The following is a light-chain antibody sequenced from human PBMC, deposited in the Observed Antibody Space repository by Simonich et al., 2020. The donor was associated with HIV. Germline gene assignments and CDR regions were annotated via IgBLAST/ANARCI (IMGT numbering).Light chain of an antibody. CDR1: SRVFESYNL. J-gene: IGLJ2*01. CDR2: EGS. V-gene: IGLV2-23*01. CDR3: CSYAGSSTWI. Sequence: QSALTQPASVSGSPGQSITISCTGTSRVFESYNLVSWYQQHPGKAPKLMIYEGSKRPSGVSNRFSGSKSGNTASLTISGLQAEDEADYYCCSYAGSSTWIFGGGTKLTVL.